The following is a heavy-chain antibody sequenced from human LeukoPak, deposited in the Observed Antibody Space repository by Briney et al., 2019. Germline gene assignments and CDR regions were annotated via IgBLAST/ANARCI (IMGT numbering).Heavy chain of an antibody. J-gene: IGHJ4*02. CDR2: IYHSGST. CDR3: ARDHGPDYYDSSGYYSPFDY. Sequence: SEALSLTCTVSGGSISSGGYYWSWIRQPPGKGLEWIGYIYHSGSTYYNPSLKSRVTISVDRSKNQFSLKLSSVTAADTAVYYCARDHGPDYYDSSGYYSPFDYWGQGTLVTVSS. D-gene: IGHD3-22*01. V-gene: IGHV4-30-2*01. CDR1: GGSISSGGYY.